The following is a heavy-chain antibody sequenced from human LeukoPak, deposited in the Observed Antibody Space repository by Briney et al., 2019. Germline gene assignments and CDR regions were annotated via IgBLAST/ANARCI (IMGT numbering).Heavy chain of an antibody. CDR1: GFTFSGYG. J-gene: IGHJ4*02. CDR2: IRYDGSNK. Sequence: PGGSLRLSCAASGFTFSGYGMHWVRQAPGKGLEWVAFIRYDGSNKYYADSVKGRFTISRDNSKNTLYLQMNSLRAEDTAVYYCARVELGYCSSTSCSRAQDYWGQGTLVTVSS. CDR3: ARVELGYCSSTSCSRAQDY. D-gene: IGHD2-2*01. V-gene: IGHV3-30*02.